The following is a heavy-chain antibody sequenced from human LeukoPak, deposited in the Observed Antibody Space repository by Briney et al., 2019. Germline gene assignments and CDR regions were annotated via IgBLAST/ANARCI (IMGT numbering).Heavy chain of an antibody. CDR1: GGSLSGYY. D-gene: IGHD4-11*01. V-gene: IGHV4-34*01. Sequence: SETLSLTCAVYGGSLSGYYWSWIRQPPGKSLEWVGEISPSGNTQYNPSLKSRVTISLDASKSQFYLKLNSVTAADTAVYYCARRVRSADYRLDYWGQGTLVTVSS. CDR2: ISPSGNT. J-gene: IGHJ4*02. CDR3: ARRVRSADYRLDY.